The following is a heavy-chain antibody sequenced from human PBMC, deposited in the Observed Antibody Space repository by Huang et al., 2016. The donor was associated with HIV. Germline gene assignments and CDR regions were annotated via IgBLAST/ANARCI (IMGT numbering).Heavy chain of an antibody. CDR1: GFRFDNSA. J-gene: IGHJ4*02. CDR2: ISWNSANI. CDR3: GKGDIVGTANFFDY. V-gene: IGHV3-9*01. Sequence: EVQLVESGGNLIQTGGSLRLACAASGFRFDNSAMYWVRQAPGKGREWVSSISWNSANIAYGDSVKGRFTISRDNARNSLYLQMNSLRPDDTALYYCGKGDIVGTANFFDYWGQGTQVSVSS. D-gene: IGHD1-26*01.